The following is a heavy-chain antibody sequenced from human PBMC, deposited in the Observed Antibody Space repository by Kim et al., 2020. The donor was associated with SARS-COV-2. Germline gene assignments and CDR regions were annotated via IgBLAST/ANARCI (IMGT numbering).Heavy chain of an antibody. D-gene: IGHD6-19*01. V-gene: IGHV4-39*07. CDR3: ARDIVATIRGIAVAGSFDY. Sequence: SRVTISVDTSKNQFSLKLSSVTAADTAVYYCARDIVATIRGIAVAGSFDYWGQGTLVTVSS. J-gene: IGHJ4*02.